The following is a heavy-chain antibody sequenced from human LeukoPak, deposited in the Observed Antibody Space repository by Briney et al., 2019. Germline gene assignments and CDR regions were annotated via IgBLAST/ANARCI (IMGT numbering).Heavy chain of an antibody. J-gene: IGHJ4*02. CDR1: GFTLSSYW. V-gene: IGHV3-7*01. D-gene: IGHD1-26*01. CDR3: ARDLFSGSYQEDF. Sequence: ESLRLSRAASGFTLSSYWMSWVRQAPGKGLEWVANIKYDGSGKYYADSVKGRFTISRDDAKNSLYLEMNRLRVEDTAVYYCARDLFSGSYQEDFWGQGTLVTVSS. CDR2: IKYDGSGK.